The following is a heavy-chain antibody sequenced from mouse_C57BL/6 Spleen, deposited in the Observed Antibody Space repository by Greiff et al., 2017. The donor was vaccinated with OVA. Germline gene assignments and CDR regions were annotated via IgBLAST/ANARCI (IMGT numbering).Heavy chain of an antibody. CDR2: FYPGSGSI. CDR1: GYTFTEYT. D-gene: IGHD1-1*01. J-gene: IGHJ2*01. Sequence: VQVVESGAELVKPGASVKLSCKASGYTFTEYTIHWVKQRSGQGLEWIGWFYPGSGSIKYNEKFKDKATLTADKSSSTVYMELSRLTSEDSAVYFCARHERKGYYYGSSYESYFDYWGQGTTLTVSS. CDR3: ARHERKGYYYGSSYESYFDY. V-gene: IGHV1-62-2*01.